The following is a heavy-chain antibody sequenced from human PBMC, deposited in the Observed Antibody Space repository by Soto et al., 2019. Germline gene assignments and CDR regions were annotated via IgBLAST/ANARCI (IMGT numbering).Heavy chain of an antibody. Sequence: EVQLVESGGGLVQPGESLRLSCAASGFTFSSSWMHWVSKAPGKGLVWVSRINSDGSRTNYADSVKGRFTVSRDNAKNTNDRQIRSLGVAETAVYYCASVVRGSWNWCAPWGQGTLVTVSS. CDR3: ASVVRGSWNWCAP. CDR1: GFTFSSSW. CDR2: INSDGSRT. V-gene: IGHV3-74*01. J-gene: IGHJ5*02. D-gene: IGHD2-2*01.